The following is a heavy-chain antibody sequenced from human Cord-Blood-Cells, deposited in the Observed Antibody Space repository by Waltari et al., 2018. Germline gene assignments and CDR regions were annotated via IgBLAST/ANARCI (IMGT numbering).Heavy chain of an antibody. J-gene: IGHJ6*02. CDR3: AGGRFLEWLVPYYYYGMDV. V-gene: IGHV1-69*01. Sequence: QVQLVQSGAEVKKPGSSVKVSCKASGGTFSSYAISWVRQAPGQGLEWMGGIIPIFGTANYAQKFQGRVTITADESTSTAYMELSSLRSEDTAVYYCAGGRFLEWLVPYYYYGMDVWGQGTTVTVSS. CDR2: IIPIFGTA. D-gene: IGHD3-3*01. CDR1: GGTFSSYA.